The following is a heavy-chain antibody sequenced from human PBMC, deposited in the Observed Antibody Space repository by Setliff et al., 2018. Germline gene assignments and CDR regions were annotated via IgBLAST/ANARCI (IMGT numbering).Heavy chain of an antibody. CDR3: ARARPTVTFFRVLVISWWDP. CDR1: GDSISSGSYY. J-gene: IGHJ5*02. CDR2: FHTGGST. D-gene: IGHD3-3*01. V-gene: IGHV4-61*09. Sequence: SETLSLTCTVSGDSISSGSYYWTWIRQPAGKGLEWIGHFHTGGSTNYNRSRRSRVSISVDTSKNQFSLKLSSVTAADTATYYCARARPTVTFFRVLVISWWDPGGQGSRVTVSS.